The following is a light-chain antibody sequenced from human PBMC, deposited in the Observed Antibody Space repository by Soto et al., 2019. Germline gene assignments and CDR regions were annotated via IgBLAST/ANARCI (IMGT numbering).Light chain of an antibody. Sequence: EIVLTQSPATLSLSPGERATLSCRASQSVNRYLAWYQQKPGQAPRLLIYDESNRPADIPARFSGSGSGTHLTLTISSLEPEDSAVYYCQQRVNWPLTFGGGTKVEIK. CDR1: QSVNRY. CDR3: QQRVNWPLT. V-gene: IGKV3-11*01. J-gene: IGKJ4*01. CDR2: DES.